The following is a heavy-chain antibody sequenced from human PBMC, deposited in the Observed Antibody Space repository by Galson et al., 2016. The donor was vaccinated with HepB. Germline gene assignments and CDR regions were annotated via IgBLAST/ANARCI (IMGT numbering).Heavy chain of an antibody. Sequence: SVKVSCKVTGDTLPEISIHWVRQAPGKGLEWMGGFDPEDGVTIYAQKVQGRLNMTEDTSTDTAYMELSSLRSEDTAIYYCATAGTLNWGQGTLVTVSS. D-gene: IGHD1-1*01. J-gene: IGHJ4*02. CDR1: GDTLPEIS. CDR3: ATAGTLN. V-gene: IGHV1-24*01. CDR2: FDPEDGVT.